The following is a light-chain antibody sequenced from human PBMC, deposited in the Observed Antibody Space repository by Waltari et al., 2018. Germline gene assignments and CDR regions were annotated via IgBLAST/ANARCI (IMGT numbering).Light chain of an antibody. Sequence: EIVMTQSPATLSVSPGERATLSCRASQTVGSNLAWYQQNPGQAPMLLIYGASTRATGVPARFSGSQSGRDFTLTISSLQSEDFALYYGHQYNNWPQTFGQGTKVEIK. J-gene: IGKJ1*01. CDR1: QTVGSN. CDR3: HQYNNWPQT. CDR2: GAS. V-gene: IGKV3-15*01.